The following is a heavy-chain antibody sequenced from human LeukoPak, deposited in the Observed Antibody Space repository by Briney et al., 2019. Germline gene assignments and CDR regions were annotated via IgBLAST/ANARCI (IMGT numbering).Heavy chain of an antibody. D-gene: IGHD6-13*01. CDR3: ARPAAAGSI. Sequence: GRSLRHSCAASGFTFSSYAMHWVRQAPGKGLEWVAVISYDGSNKYYADSVKGRFTISRDNSKNTLYLQMNSLRAEDTAVYYCARPAAAGSIWGQGTLVTVSS. V-gene: IGHV3-30*01. J-gene: IGHJ4*02. CDR2: ISYDGSNK. CDR1: GFTFSSYA.